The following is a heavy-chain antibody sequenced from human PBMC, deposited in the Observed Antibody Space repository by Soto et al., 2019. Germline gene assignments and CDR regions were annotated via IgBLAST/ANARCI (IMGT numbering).Heavy chain of an antibody. CDR2: INPRFGDT. J-gene: IGHJ6*02. CDR3: ARNMDYYYGPGSGNGHGF. CDR1: GYTFTAYY. V-gene: IGHV1-2*02. D-gene: IGHD3-10*01. Sequence: QVQLVQSGAELKEPGDSVRVSCEASGYTFTAYYIHWVRQAPGQGLEWMGWINPRFGDTSYAQDFQGRVSRTRDTSISTVYMELRRLTSADTAIYYCARNMDYYYGPGSGNGHGFWGQGTTVTVFS.